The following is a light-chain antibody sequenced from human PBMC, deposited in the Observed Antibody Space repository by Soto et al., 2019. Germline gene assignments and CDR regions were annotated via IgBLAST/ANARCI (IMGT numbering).Light chain of an antibody. CDR3: SSYTSRSTYVV. CDR2: DVS. J-gene: IGLJ2*01. CDR1: SSDVGGYNY. Sequence: QYALTQPASVSGSPGQSITISCTGNSSDVGGYNYVSWYQQHPGKAPKLMIYDVSNRPSGVSNRFSGSKSGNTASLTISGLHAADEPAYYCSSYTSRSTYVVFGGGTQLTVL. V-gene: IGLV2-14*03.